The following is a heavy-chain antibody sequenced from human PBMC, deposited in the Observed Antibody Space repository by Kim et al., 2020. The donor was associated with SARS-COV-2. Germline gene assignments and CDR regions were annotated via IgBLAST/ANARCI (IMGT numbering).Heavy chain of an antibody. CDR2: INPSGGNT. Sequence: ASVKVSCKASGYTFTSYYMHWVRQAPGQGLEWMGIINPSGGNTSYAQKFQGRVTMTRDTSTSTVYMELSSLRSEDTAVYYCARDCQVLAALYSTSLSSGMYVWGQGTTGTVSS. J-gene: IGHJ6*02. CDR1: GYTFTSYY. CDR3: ARDCQVLAALYSTSLSSGMYV. V-gene: IGHV1-46*01. D-gene: IGHD2-15*01.